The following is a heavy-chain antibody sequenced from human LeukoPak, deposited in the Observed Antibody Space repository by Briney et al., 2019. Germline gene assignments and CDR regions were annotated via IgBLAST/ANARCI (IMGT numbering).Heavy chain of an antibody. V-gene: IGHV4-39*01. CDR2: IYYSGST. Sequence: SETLSLTCTVSGDSISSGSYYWGWIHQPPGKGLEWIGNIYYSGSTYYNPSLRSRLTISLDTSKNQFSLTLSSVTAADTAVYYCARLQYYYDSNGYYSLYYFDYWGQGTVVTVSS. CDR1: GDSISSGSYY. J-gene: IGHJ4*02. CDR3: ARLQYYYDSNGYYSLYYFDY. D-gene: IGHD3-22*01.